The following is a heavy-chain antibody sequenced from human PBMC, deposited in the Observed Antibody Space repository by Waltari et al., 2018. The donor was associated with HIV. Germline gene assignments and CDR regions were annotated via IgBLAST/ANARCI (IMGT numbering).Heavy chain of an antibody. Sequence: PASGFTVSSNYMTWVRQAPGTGLEWVSVIYSDVSRYYADSVKGRLTISRDNSKNALYLQMNRRRAEDTAVYYCASGPMTTVTTGSYYSGMDVWGQGTTVTVS. CDR2: IYSDVSR. D-gene: IGHD4-17*01. J-gene: IGHJ6*02. CDR3: ASGPMTTVTTGSYYSGMDV. CDR1: GFTVSSNY. V-gene: IGHV3-66*01.